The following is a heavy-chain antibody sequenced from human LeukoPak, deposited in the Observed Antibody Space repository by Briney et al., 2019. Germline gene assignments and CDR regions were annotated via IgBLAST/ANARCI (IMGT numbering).Heavy chain of an antibody. D-gene: IGHD5-18*01. CDR3: ARAVGTAMVTGFYY. V-gene: IGHV3-53*01. Sequence: GALRLSCAASGFTVSSNYMSWVRPAPGKGLEWVSVIYSGGSTYYADSVKGRFTISRDNSKNTLYLQMNSLRAEDTAVYYCARAVGTAMVTGFYYWGQGTLVTVSS. CDR1: GFTVSSNY. J-gene: IGHJ4*02. CDR2: IYSGGST.